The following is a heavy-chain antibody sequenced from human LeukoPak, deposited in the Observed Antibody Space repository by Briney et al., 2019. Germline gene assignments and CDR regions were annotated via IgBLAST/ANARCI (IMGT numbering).Heavy chain of an antibody. V-gene: IGHV4-39*01. CDR2: IYYSRST. Sequence: SETLSPTCTVSGGSISSSSYYWGWIRQPPGKGLEWIGSIYYSRSTYYNPSLKSRVTISVDTSKNQFSLKLSSVTAADTAVYYCARSIAVAGMVDYWGQGTLVTVSS. J-gene: IGHJ4*02. CDR3: ARSIAVAGMVDY. CDR1: GGSISSSSYY. D-gene: IGHD6-19*01.